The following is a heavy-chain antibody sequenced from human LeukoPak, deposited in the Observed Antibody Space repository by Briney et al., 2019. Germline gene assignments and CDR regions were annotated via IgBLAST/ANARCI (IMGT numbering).Heavy chain of an antibody. CDR1: RFSFSYYW. CDR3: ARDIVSGSGSLDY. J-gene: IGHJ4*02. CDR2: VKSDGSNP. V-gene: IGHV3-74*01. Sequence: PGGSLRLSCAASRFSFSYYWMHWVRQAPGKGLVWVSRVKSDGSNPSYADSVKGRFTISRDNAENMLYLQMNTLGAEDTAVYYCARDIVSGSGSLDYWGQGTLVTVSS. D-gene: IGHD3-10*01.